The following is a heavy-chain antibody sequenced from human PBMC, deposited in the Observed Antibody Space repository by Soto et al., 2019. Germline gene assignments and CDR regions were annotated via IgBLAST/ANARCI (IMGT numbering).Heavy chain of an antibody. CDR1: GFTVSSNY. CDR3: ARTSSGWYGSQSYGMDV. V-gene: IGHV3-53*01. J-gene: IGHJ6*02. D-gene: IGHD6-19*01. CDR2: IYSGGST. Sequence: GGSLRLSCAASGFTVSSNYMSWVRQAPGKGLEWVSVIYSGGSTYYADSVKGRFTISRDNSKNTLYLQMNSLRAEDTAVYYCARTSSGWYGSQSYGMDVRGQGTTVTVSS.